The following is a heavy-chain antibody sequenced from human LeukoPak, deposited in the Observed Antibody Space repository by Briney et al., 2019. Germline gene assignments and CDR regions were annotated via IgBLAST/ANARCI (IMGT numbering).Heavy chain of an antibody. J-gene: IGHJ4*02. V-gene: IGHV4-4*02. CDR3: VRDGAAEAFDY. CDR1: GASVTSSHW. Sequence: SGTLSLTCVVSGASVTSSHWWSWVRQSPGKGLEWIGEMYHGGSTSYNPSLQSRVSMSIDTAKNQFSLRLTSLTAADTAIYYCVRDGAAEAFDYWGQGTLVTVSS. CDR2: MYHGGST. D-gene: IGHD6-13*01.